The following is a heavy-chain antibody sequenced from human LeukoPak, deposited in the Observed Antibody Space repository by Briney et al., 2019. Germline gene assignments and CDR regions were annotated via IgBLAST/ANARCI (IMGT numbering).Heavy chain of an antibody. D-gene: IGHD2-2*01. Sequence: SETLSLTCTVSGGSISSSYWSWIRQPPGKGLEWIGYIYYSGITNYNPSLKSRVTISVDTSKNQFSLKLSSVTAADTAVYYCARHHGDCSSASCYYYGMDVWGQGTTVTVSS. CDR1: GGSISSSY. V-gene: IGHV4-59*01. J-gene: IGHJ6*02. CDR3: ARHHGDCSSASCYYYGMDV. CDR2: IYYSGIT.